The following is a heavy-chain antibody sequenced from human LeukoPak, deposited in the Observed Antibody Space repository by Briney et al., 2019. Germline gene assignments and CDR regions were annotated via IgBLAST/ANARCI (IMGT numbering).Heavy chain of an antibody. J-gene: IGHJ4*02. Sequence: PGRSLRLSCAASGFTFDDYAMHWVRQAPGKGLEWVSGISWNGGSTGYADSVKGRFTVSRDNAKNSLYLQMNSLRAEDTALYYCAREGWELPFFDYWGQGTLVTVSS. CDR3: AREGWELPFFDY. V-gene: IGHV3-9*01. CDR1: GFTFDDYA. CDR2: ISWNGGST. D-gene: IGHD1-26*01.